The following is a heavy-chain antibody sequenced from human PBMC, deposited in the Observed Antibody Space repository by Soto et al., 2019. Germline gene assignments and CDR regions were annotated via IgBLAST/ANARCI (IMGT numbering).Heavy chain of an antibody. J-gene: IGHJ4*02. D-gene: IGHD5-18*01. Sequence: GGSLRLSCAASGFTFSNAWMNWVRQAPGKGLEWVGRIKSKTDGGTTDYAAPVKGRFTISRDDSKNTLYLQMNSLRAEDTAVYYCAKSRYSYGFYEYYFDYWGQGTLVTVSS. CDR1: GFTFSNAW. V-gene: IGHV3-15*07. CDR2: IKSKTDGGTT. CDR3: AKSRYSYGFYEYYFDY.